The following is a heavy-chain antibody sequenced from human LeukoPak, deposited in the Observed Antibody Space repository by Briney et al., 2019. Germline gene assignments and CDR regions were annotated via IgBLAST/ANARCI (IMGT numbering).Heavy chain of an antibody. J-gene: IGHJ4*02. Sequence: GASVKVSCKASGYTFTGYYMHWVRQAPGQGLEWMGRINPNSGGTNYARKFQGRVTMTRDTSISTAYMELSRLRSDDTAVYYCARGQDYGDYVDYWGQGTLVTVSS. CDR3: ARGQDYGDYVDY. CDR1: GYTFTGYY. CDR2: INPNSGGT. D-gene: IGHD4-17*01. V-gene: IGHV1-2*06.